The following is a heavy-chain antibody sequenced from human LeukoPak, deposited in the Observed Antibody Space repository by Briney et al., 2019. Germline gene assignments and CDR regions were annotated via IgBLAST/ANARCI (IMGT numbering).Heavy chain of an antibody. CDR3: AKDMWRFGELDYDY. J-gene: IGHJ4*02. CDR1: GFTFDDFA. D-gene: IGHD3-10*01. V-gene: IGHV3-43*02. Sequence: GGSLRLSCAASGFTFDDFAMHWVRQAPGKGLEWVSLISGDGGSTYYADSVKGRFTISRDNSKNSLYLQMNSLRTEDTALYYCAKDMWRFGELDYDYWGQGTLVTVSS. CDR2: ISGDGGST.